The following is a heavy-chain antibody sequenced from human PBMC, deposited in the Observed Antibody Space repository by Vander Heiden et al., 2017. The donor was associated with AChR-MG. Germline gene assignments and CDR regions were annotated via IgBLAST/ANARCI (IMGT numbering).Heavy chain of an antibody. D-gene: IGHD4-17*01. CDR2: IYHSGRT. CDR1: GGSISSGGYS. V-gene: IGHV4-30-2*01. CDR3: GRAEDYGDYGLDY. Sequence: QLQLQESGSGLVKPSQTLSLTCAVSGGSISSGGYSWSWIRQPPGKGLEWIGYIYHSGRTYYNPALKSRVTISVDRSMNQFSLKLSSVTAADTAVYYCGRAEDYGDYGLDYWGQGTLVTVSS. J-gene: IGHJ4*02.